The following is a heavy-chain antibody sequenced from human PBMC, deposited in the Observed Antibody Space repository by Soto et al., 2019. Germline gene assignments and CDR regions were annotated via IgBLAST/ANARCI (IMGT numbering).Heavy chain of an antibody. D-gene: IGHD1-7*01. V-gene: IGHV4-30-4*01. CDR3: ARDRAITGTTFDYYYGMDV. CDR2: IYYSGST. CDR1: GGSISSGDYY. Sequence: QVQLQESGPGLVKPSQTLSLTCTVSGGSISSGDYYWSWIRQPPGKGLEWIGYIYYSGSTYYNPSLKIRVTISVDTSKNQFSLKLSSVTAEDTAVYYCARDRAITGTTFDYYYGMDVWGQGTTVTVSS. J-gene: IGHJ6*02.